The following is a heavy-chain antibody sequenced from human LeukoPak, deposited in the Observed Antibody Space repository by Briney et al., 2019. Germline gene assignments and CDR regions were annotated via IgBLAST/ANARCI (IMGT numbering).Heavy chain of an antibody. CDR1: GGSFSGYY. CDR3: ASDKGYSNNYFDY. Sequence: PSETLSLTCAVYGGSFSGYYWSWIRQPPGKGLEWIGEINHSGSTNYNPSLKSRVTISVDTSKNQFSLKLSSMTAADTAVYYCASDKGYSNNYFDYWGQGTLVTVSS. D-gene: IGHD6-13*01. CDR2: INHSGST. V-gene: IGHV4-34*01. J-gene: IGHJ4*02.